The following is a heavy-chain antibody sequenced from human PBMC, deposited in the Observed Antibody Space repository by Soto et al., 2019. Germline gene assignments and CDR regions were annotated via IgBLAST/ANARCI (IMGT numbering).Heavy chain of an antibody. J-gene: IGHJ5*02. V-gene: IGHV1-46*01. CDR1: GYTFTSYY. CDR3: ARGPRYCSTSMCFSGVTWFDP. D-gene: IGHD2-2*01. CDR2: INPSGGST. Sequence: QVQLVQSGAEVKKPGASVKVSCKASGYTFTSYYMHWVRQAPGQGLEWMGIINPSGGSTSYAQKFQGRVTMTRDTSTSTVYMELSSLRSEDTAVYYCARGPRYCSTSMCFSGVTWFDPWGQGTLVTVSS.